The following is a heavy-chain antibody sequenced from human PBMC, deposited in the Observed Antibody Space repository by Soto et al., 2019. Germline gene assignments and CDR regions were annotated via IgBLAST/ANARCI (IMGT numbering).Heavy chain of an antibody. Sequence: EVQLVESGGGLVKPGGSLRLSCAASGFTFSSYSMNWVRQAPGKGLEWVSSISSSSSYIYYADSVKGRFTISRDNAKNSLYQQTTSLRSEDTAVYYCARDGYNWNYKGDYWGQGTLVTVSS. CDR3: ARDGYNWNYKGDY. V-gene: IGHV3-21*01. D-gene: IGHD1-7*01. CDR2: ISSSSSYI. J-gene: IGHJ4*02. CDR1: GFTFSSYS.